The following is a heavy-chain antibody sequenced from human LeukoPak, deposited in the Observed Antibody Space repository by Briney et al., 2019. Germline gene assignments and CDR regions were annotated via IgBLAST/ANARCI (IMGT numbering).Heavy chain of an antibody. Sequence: GGSLRPYIAASWLTYRSDSVSEVRQAPGKGLDWVSTISCRGGSTNYADSVKGRFTISRDNSKITLYLQMNSLRAEETAVYYLAKSGHDLWWFHLWGMGHLVRVSS. D-gene: IGHD5-12*01. CDR3: AKSGHDLWWFHL. CDR2: ISCRGGST. J-gene: IGHJ5*02. CDR1: WLTYRSDS. V-gene: IGHV3-23*01.